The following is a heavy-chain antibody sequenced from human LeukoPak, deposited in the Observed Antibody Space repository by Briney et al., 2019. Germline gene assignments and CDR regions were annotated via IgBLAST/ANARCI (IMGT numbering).Heavy chain of an antibody. CDR2: IRSKANSYAT. D-gene: IGHD3-22*01. CDR3: TRRRNYDSSAPDV. CDR1: RFTFNNYG. Sequence: PGGSLRLSCAASRFTFNNYGMHWVRQASGKGLEWVGRIRSKANSYATAYAASVKGRFTISRDDSKNTAYLQMNSLKTEDTAVYYCTRRRNYDSSAPDVWGKGTTVTISS. V-gene: IGHV3-73*01. J-gene: IGHJ6*04.